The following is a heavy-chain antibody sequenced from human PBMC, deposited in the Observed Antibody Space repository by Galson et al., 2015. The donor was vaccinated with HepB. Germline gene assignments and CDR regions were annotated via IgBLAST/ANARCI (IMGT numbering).Heavy chain of an antibody. J-gene: IGHJ4*02. D-gene: IGHD6-19*01. CDR2: ISGYNGNT. V-gene: IGHV1-18*01. Sequence: SGKVSCKASGYTFTSYGISWVRQAPGQGLEWMGWISGYNGNTNYAQKLQGRVTMTTDTSTSTAYMELRSLRSDDTAVYYCARGSSSGWYAPLDYWGQGTLVTVSS. CDR3: ARGSSSGWYAPLDY. CDR1: GYTFTSYG.